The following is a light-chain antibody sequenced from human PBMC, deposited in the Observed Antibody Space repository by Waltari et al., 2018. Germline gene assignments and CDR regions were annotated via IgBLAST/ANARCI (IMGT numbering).Light chain of an antibody. V-gene: IGKV3-20*01. CDR2: GAS. CDR3: QQYSSSPFT. J-gene: IGKJ2*01. Sequence: IVLTQSPDTLSLSPGDRATLSCRASESVRSYYLAWYQQKPGQAPRLLISGASNGASGIPDRFSGSGSGTDFTLTVSRLDPEDIAVYYCQQYSSSPFTFGQGTKLEIK. CDR1: ESVRSYY.